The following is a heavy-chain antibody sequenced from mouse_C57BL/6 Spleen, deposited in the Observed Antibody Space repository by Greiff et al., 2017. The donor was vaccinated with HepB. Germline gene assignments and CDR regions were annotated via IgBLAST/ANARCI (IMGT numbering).Heavy chain of an antibody. D-gene: IGHD2-4*01. CDR2: LRSKSNNYAT. V-gene: IGHV10-1*01. Sequence: EAGGGLVQPKGSLNLSCAASGFSFNTYAMNWVRQAPGKGLEWVARLRSKSNNYATYYADSVKDRFTISRDDSESMLYLQMNNLKTEDTAMYYSVNDYDRAWFAYWGQGTLVTVSA. CDR1: GFSFNTYA. J-gene: IGHJ3*01. CDR3: VNDYDRAWFAY.